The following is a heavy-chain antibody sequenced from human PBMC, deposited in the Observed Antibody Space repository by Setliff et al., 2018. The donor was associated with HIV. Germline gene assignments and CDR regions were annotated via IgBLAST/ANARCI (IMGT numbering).Heavy chain of an antibody. CDR1: GFTVSSNY. D-gene: IGHD5-18*01. CDR3: ARDQWGYSYGYYYYYNMDV. Sequence: GGSLTLSCAASGFTVSSNYMSWVRQAPGKGLEWVSVIYSGGSTYYADSVKGRFTISRDNSKNTLYLQMNSLRAEDTAVYYCARDQWGYSYGYYYYYNMDVWGKGTTVTVSS. CDR2: IYSGGST. J-gene: IGHJ6*03. V-gene: IGHV3-66*02.